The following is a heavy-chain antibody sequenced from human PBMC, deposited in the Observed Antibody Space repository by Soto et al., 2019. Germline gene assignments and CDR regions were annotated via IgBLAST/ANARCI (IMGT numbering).Heavy chain of an antibody. CDR1: GYTFTSYD. CDR3: ASCTSGVCYYLDY. V-gene: IGHV1-8*01. Sequence: ASVKVSCKASGYTFTSYDINWVRQATGQGLEWMGWMNPNSGNTGYAQKFQGRVTMTRNTSISTAYMELSSLRSEDTAVYYCASCTSGVCYYLDYWGQGTLVTVSS. CDR2: MNPNSGNT. D-gene: IGHD2-8*01. J-gene: IGHJ4*02.